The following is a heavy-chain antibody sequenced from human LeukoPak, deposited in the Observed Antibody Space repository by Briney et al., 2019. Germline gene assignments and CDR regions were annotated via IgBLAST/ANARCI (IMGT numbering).Heavy chain of an antibody. CDR2: ISSSGSTI. Sequence: GGSLRLSCAAYGFTFSSDEMNWVRQDRGKGLEWVSYISSSGSTIYYADSVKGRFTISRDNAKNSLYLQMNSLRAEDTAVYYCARGLDGAKDRKRFDYWGQGTLVTVSS. D-gene: IGHD5-24*01. J-gene: IGHJ4*02. CDR3: ARGLDGAKDRKRFDY. CDR1: GFTFSSDE. V-gene: IGHV3-48*03.